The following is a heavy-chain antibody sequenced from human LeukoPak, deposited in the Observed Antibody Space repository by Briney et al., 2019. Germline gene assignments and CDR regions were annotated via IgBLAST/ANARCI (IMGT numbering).Heavy chain of an antibody. Sequence: PGGSLRLSCAASGFTVTSTYMTWVRQAPGKGLECVSGIYGGGRTYYADSVKGRFTISRDNSKNTLYLQMDSLRAEDTAVYFCGRGVNDINNYYYYDYGGQGTLVTVSS. CDR1: GFTVTSTY. CDR3: GRGVNDINNYYYYDY. V-gene: IGHV3-53*01. CDR2: IYGGGRT. J-gene: IGHJ4*02. D-gene: IGHD3-22*01.